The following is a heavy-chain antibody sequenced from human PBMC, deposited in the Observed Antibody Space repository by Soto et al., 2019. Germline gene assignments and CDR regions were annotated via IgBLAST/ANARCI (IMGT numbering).Heavy chain of an antibody. J-gene: IGHJ5*02. CDR1: GGSISSGGYS. CDR3: ARGPSERANWFDP. CDR2: IYHSGST. V-gene: IGHV4-30-2*01. Sequence: PSETLSLTCAVSGGSISSGGYSWSWIRQPPGKGLEWIGYIYHSGSTYYNPSLKSRVTISVDRSKNQFSLKLSSVTAADTAVYCCARGPSERANWFDPWGQGTLVTVSS.